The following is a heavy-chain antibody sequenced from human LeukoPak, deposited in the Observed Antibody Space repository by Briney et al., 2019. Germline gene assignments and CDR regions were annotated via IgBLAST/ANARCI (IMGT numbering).Heavy chain of an antibody. CDR2: ISSNGRDT. J-gene: IGHJ4*02. Sequence: GGSLRLSCSASGFTFGTYAMLWVRQAPGKGLEYVSAISSNGRDTYYAASVRGRFSISRVNSNNTLYLQMNSLRPEDTAMYYCARLAAAGHSDYWGQGALVAVSS. CDR1: GFTFGTYA. D-gene: IGHD6-25*01. CDR3: ARLAAAGHSDY. V-gene: IGHV3-64D*06.